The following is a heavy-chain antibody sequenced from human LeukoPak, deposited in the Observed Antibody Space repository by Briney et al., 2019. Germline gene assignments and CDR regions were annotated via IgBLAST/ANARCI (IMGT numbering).Heavy chain of an antibody. Sequence: PGASLRLSCAASGFTFSSYAMHWVRQAPGKGLEWVAVISYDGSNKYYADSVKGRFTISRDNSKNTLYLQMNSLRAEDTAVYYCARDRNSFYYDFWSGYYDYWGQGTLVTVSS. J-gene: IGHJ4*02. D-gene: IGHD3-3*01. CDR2: ISYDGSNK. V-gene: IGHV3-30-3*01. CDR3: ARDRNSFYYDFWSGYYDY. CDR1: GFTFSSYA.